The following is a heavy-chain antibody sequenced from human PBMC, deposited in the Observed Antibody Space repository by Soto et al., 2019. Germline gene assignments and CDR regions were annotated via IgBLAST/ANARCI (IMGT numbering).Heavy chain of an antibody. CDR3: ARPDYGDSLPDAFDL. D-gene: IGHD4-17*01. Sequence: QLQLQESGPGLVKPSETLSLTCTVSGGSISSSSYYWGWIRHPPGKGLEWIGSIYYSGSTYYNPSLKSRVTISVDTSNNPLSLQLSSVPAADTAVYYCARPDYGDSLPDAFDLWGQGTMVTVSS. J-gene: IGHJ3*01. CDR1: GGSISSSSYY. V-gene: IGHV4-39*01. CDR2: IYYSGST.